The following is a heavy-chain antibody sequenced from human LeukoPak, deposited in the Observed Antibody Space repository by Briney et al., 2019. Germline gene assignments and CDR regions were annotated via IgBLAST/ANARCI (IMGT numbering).Heavy chain of an antibody. D-gene: IGHD3-9*01. CDR3: ARVAPESDILTGLSDY. J-gene: IGHJ4*02. V-gene: IGHV1-18*01. CDR1: GYTFTSYG. Sequence: ASVKVSCKASGYTFTSYGISWVRQAPGQGLEWMGWISAYNGNTNYAQKLQGRVTMTTDTSTSTAYMELRGLRSDDTAVYYCARVAPESDILTGLSDYWGQGTLVTVSS. CDR2: ISAYNGNT.